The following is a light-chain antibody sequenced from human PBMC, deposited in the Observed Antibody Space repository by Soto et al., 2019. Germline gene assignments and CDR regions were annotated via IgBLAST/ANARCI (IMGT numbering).Light chain of an antibody. CDR1: SSDVGDYDY. J-gene: IGLJ2*01. CDR3: CSYAGSYTFAL. V-gene: IGLV2-11*01. Sequence: QSALTQPRSVSGSPGQSVTISCTGTSSDVGDYDYVSWYQQHPGKAPKLMIYDVSKRPSGVPDRFSGSKSGNTASLTISGLQAEDEADYYCCSYAGSYTFALFGAGTKLTVL. CDR2: DVS.